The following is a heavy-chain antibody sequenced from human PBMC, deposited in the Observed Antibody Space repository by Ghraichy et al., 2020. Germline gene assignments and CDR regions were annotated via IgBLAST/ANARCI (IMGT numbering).Heavy chain of an antibody. J-gene: IGHJ3*02. CDR3: ARDGRANDYGDYAGAFDI. CDR1: GFTFGRHW. D-gene: IGHD4-17*01. V-gene: IGHV3-7*01. Sequence: LSLTCAASGFTFGRHWINWVRQAPGKGLEWVATIKHDASEKYYVDSVKGRFTISRDNAKNSVYLQMNSLRGEDTAVYYCARDGRANDYGDYAGAFDIWGQGTMVTVS. CDR2: IKHDASEK.